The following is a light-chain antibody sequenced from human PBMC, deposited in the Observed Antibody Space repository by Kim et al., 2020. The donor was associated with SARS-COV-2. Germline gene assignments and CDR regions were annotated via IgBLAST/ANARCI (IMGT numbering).Light chain of an antibody. V-gene: IGLV1-47*01. Sequence: GQRVTISCSGSSSNIGSNYVYWYQQLPGTAPKLLIYTNNERPSGVPDRFSGSKSGTSASLAISGLRSEDEADYFCVAWDDSLSAVIFGGGTQLTVL. CDR3: VAWDDSLSAVI. CDR1: SSNIGSNY. J-gene: IGLJ2*01. CDR2: TNN.